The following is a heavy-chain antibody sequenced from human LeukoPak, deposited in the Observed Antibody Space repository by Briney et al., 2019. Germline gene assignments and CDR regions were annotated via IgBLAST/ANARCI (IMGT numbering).Heavy chain of an antibody. D-gene: IGHD6-19*01. CDR3: VRRGSGWPFDY. J-gene: IGHJ4*02. CDR2: IGSKAYGETT. Sequence: SGGSLRLSCSVSGFTFGDYAMSWFRQAPGKGPEWVGYIGSKAYGETTQYAASVKGRFIISRDDSKSIVYLQMNSLKTEDTAVYYCVRRGSGWPFDYWGQGTLVIVSS. CDR1: GFTFGDYA. V-gene: IGHV3-49*03.